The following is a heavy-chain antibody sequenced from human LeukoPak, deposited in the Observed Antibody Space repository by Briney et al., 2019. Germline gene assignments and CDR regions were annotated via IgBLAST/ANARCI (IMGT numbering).Heavy chain of an antibody. CDR3: ASDVSGFAIANYYYGMYV. CDR2: IRSSSSTT. Sequence: PGGSLSLSHAFSLFTLRRFTTRCASQAPGKGLEWVSYIRSSSSTTYYADSVKGRFTISRDNAKNSLYLQMNSLRDEDTAVYFCASDVSGFAIANYYYGMYVWGPGTTVTVSS. CDR1: LFTLRRFT. V-gene: IGHV3-48*02. D-gene: IGHD2-21*01. J-gene: IGHJ6*02.